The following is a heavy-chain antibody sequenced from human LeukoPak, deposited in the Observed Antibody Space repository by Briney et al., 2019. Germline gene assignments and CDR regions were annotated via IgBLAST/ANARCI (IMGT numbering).Heavy chain of an antibody. Sequence: GGSLRLSCAASGFTFSSYSMNWVRQAPGKGLEWVANIKQDGSEKYYVDSVKGRFTISRDNAKNSLYLQMNSLRAEDTAVYYCARGVGGYGAFDIWGQGTMVTVSS. J-gene: IGHJ3*02. CDR2: IKQDGSEK. V-gene: IGHV3-7*01. CDR3: ARGVGGYGAFDI. CDR1: GFTFSSYS. D-gene: IGHD5-12*01.